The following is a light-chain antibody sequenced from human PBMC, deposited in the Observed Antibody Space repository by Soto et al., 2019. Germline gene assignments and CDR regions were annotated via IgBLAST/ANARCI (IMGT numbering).Light chain of an antibody. V-gene: IGKV1-5*03. CDR1: QRISTW. CDR2: KAS. Sequence: DIQMTQSPSTLSASVGDRVTITCRASQRISTWLAWYQQKPGKAPNLLIYKASNLESGVPSRFSGSGSGTEFTLTISSLQADDVATYYCQQYDSYSTFGQGTKVEIK. CDR3: QQYDSYST. J-gene: IGKJ1*01.